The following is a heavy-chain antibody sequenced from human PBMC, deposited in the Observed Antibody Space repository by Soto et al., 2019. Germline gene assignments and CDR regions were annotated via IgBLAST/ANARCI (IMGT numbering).Heavy chain of an antibody. CDR3: ARETYGDYLTWFDP. J-gene: IGHJ5*02. CDR1: GFTFSSYS. Sequence: EVQLVESGGGLVQPGGSLRLSCAASGFTFSSYSMNWVRQAPGKGLEWVSYISSSSSTIYYADSVKGRFTISRDNAKNSLYLQMNSLRDEDTAVYYCARETYGDYLTWFDPWGQGTLVTVSS. D-gene: IGHD4-17*01. V-gene: IGHV3-48*02. CDR2: ISSSSSTI.